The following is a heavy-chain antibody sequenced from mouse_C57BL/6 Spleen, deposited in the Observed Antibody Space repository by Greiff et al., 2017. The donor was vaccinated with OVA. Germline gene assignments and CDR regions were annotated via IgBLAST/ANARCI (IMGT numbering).Heavy chain of an antibody. CDR3: APRVDLLWFRRDGFAY. V-gene: IGHV1-56*01. Sequence: QVQLQQSGPELVRPGASVKISCKAPGYTFTSHWMQWVRQRPGQGLEWIGEIFPGSGSTYYNEKFKGKATLTVDTSSSTAYMQLSSLTSEDSAVYFCAPRVDLLWFRRDGFAYWGQGTLVTVSA. D-gene: IGHD2-2*01. J-gene: IGHJ3*01. CDR2: IFPGSGST. CDR1: GYTFTSHW.